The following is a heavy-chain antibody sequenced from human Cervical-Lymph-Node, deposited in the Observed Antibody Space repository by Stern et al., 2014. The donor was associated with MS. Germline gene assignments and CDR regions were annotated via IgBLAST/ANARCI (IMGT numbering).Heavy chain of an antibody. V-gene: IGHV2-5*02. Sequence: QITLKESGPTLVKPTQTLTLTCTVSGSSVSASGVGVGWIRQPPGKALEWLALIYWDDDVPYNPPLIRRLTVTRDTSQNQVVLVMSDMDPVDTATYFCANWGLRDGYTKGFDSWGQGTLVTVSS. CDR1: GSSVSASGVG. CDR2: IYWDDDV. CDR3: ANWGLRDGYTKGFDS. J-gene: IGHJ4*02. D-gene: IGHD5-24*01.